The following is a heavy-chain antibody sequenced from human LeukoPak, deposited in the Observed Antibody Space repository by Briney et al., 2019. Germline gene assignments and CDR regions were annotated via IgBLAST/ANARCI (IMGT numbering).Heavy chain of an antibody. V-gene: IGHV1-18*01. J-gene: IGHJ4*02. CDR2: ISAYNGNT. D-gene: IGHD3-9*01. CDR3: ARDRRVIHDILQPVDY. Sequence: GASVKVSCKASGYTFTSYGISWVRQAPGQGLEWMGWISAYNGNTNYAQKLQGRVTMTTDTSTSTAYMELRSLRSDDTAVYYCARDRRVIHDILQPVDYWGQGTLVTVSS. CDR1: GYTFTSYG.